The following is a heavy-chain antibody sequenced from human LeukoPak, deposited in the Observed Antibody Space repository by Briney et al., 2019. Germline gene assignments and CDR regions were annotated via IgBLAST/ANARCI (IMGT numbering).Heavy chain of an antibody. CDR1: GFTVSSNY. V-gene: IGHV3-66*01. J-gene: IGHJ3*02. CDR2: IYSGGST. Sequence: GGSLRLSCAASGFTVSSNYMSWVRQAPGKGLEWVSVIYSGGSTYYADSVKGRFTISRDNSKNTLYLQMNSLRAEDTAVYYCARDRVTMVRGYVAFDIWGQGTMVTVSS. D-gene: IGHD3-10*01. CDR3: ARDRVTMVRGYVAFDI.